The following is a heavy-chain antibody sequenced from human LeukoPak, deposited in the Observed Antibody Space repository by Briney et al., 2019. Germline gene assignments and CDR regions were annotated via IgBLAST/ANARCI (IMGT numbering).Heavy chain of an antibody. CDR1: GGSFSGYY. D-gene: IGHD2-2*01. CDR3: ARAGCSSTSCYYYYGMDV. V-gene: IGHV4-34*01. CDR2: INHSGST. J-gene: IGHJ6*04. Sequence: SETLSLTCAVYGGSFSGYYWSWIRQPPGKGLEWIGEINHSGSTNYNPSLKSRVTISVDTSKNQFSQKLSSVTAADTAVYYCARAGCSSTSCYYYYGMDVWGKGTTVTVSS.